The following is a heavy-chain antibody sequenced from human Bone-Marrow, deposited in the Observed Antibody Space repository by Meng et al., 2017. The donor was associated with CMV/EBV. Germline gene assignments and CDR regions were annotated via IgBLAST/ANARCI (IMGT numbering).Heavy chain of an antibody. CDR2: INMDGSIT. V-gene: IGHV3-74*01. CDR3: VRDIGVAEITESTKYYSALDV. Sequence: GESLKISCAASGFTFSSYWMHWVRQAPGKGLVWVSRINMDGSITTYADSVKGRFTISRDNGKKSLHLQMNSLRAEDTALYYCVRDIGVAEITESTKYYSALDVWGQGTTVTVSS. J-gene: IGHJ6*02. CDR1: GFTFSSYW. D-gene: IGHD3-16*01.